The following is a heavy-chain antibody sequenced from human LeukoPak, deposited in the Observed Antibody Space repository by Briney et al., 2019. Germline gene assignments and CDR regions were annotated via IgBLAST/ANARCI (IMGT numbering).Heavy chain of an antibody. CDR2: IWYDGSDK. J-gene: IGHJ4*02. Sequence: GKCLRLSCAASGFSFGSYGMHWVRQGPGKGLEWVAVIWYDGSDKYYADSVKGRFTVSRDNSKNTLYLQMNSLRAEDTAVYYCARKTGGYGPLDYWGQGTLVTVSS. V-gene: IGHV3-33*01. CDR1: GFSFGSYG. CDR3: ARKTGGYGPLDY. D-gene: IGHD3-22*01.